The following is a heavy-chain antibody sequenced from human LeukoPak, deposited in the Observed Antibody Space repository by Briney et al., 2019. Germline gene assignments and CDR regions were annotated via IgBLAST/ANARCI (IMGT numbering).Heavy chain of an antibody. Sequence: SETLSLTCSVSGDSINSRNHYWGWIRQPPGKGLEWIGSVYYNGSTFFNPSLKNRVTISVDTPKNQFSLNMISVTAADTALYFCARQRVFIAAAGALQIDWYFDLWGRGTLVTVSS. CDR3: ARQRVFIAAAGALQIDWYFDL. CDR1: GDSINSRNHY. V-gene: IGHV4-39*01. D-gene: IGHD6-13*01. CDR2: VYYNGST. J-gene: IGHJ2*01.